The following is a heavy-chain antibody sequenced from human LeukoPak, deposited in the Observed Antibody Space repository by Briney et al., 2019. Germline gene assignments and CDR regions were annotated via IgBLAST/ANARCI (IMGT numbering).Heavy chain of an antibody. CDR3: ARAGYSWNHGYYFDY. D-gene: IGHD1-14*01. V-gene: IGHV4-61*02. Sequence: SETLSLTCTVSGGSISSGSYYWSWIRQPAGKGLEWIGRINTSGSTNYNPSLKSRVTISVDTSKNQFSLKLSSVTAADTAVYYCARAGYSWNHGYYFDYWGQGTLVTVSS. J-gene: IGHJ4*02. CDR1: GGSISSGSYY. CDR2: INTSGST.